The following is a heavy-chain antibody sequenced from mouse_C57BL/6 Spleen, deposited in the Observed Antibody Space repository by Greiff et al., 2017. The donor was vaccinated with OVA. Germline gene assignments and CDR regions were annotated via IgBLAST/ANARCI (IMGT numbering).Heavy chain of an antibody. J-gene: IGHJ3*01. CDR1: GYSITSGYY. CDR3: AREGYDYEGFAY. V-gene: IGHV3-6*01. CDR2: ISYDGSN. Sequence: EVQRVESGPGLVKPSQSLSLTCSVTGYSITSGYYWNWIRQFPGNKLEWMGYISYDGSNNYNPSLKNRISITRDTSKNQFFLKLNSVTTEDTATYYCAREGYDYEGFAYWGQGTLVTVSA. D-gene: IGHD2-4*01.